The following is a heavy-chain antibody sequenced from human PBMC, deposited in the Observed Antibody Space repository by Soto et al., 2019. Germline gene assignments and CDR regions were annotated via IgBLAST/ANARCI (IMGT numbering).Heavy chain of an antibody. D-gene: IGHD6-19*01. CDR1: GDSVSSNSAA. V-gene: IGHV6-1*01. CDR2: TYYRSKWYN. CDR3: ARAGYSSGWFRGRVFDY. J-gene: IGHJ4*02. Sequence: SQTLSLTCAISGDSVSSNSAAWNWIRQSPSRGLEWLGRTYYRSKWYNDYAVSVKSRITINPDTSTSTAYMELRSLRSDDTAVYYCARAGYSSGWFRGRVFDYWGQGTLVTVSS.